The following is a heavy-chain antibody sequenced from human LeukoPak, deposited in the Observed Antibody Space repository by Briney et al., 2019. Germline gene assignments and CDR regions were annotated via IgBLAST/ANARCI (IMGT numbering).Heavy chain of an antibody. Sequence: GASVKVSCKASGYTFTSYGISWVRQAPGQGLEWMGWISAYNGNTNYAQKLQGRVTMTTDTSTSTAYMELRSLRSDDPAVYYCARDWVVVPAAILYYYYGMDVWGQGTTVTVSS. J-gene: IGHJ6*02. CDR1: GYTFTSYG. V-gene: IGHV1-18*01. CDR3: ARDWVVVPAAILYYYYGMDV. D-gene: IGHD2-2*02. CDR2: ISAYNGNT.